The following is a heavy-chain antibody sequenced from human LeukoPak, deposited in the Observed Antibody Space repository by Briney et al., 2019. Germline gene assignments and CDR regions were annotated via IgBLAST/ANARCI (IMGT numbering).Heavy chain of an antibody. D-gene: IGHD3-10*01. CDR2: ISWNSGSI. CDR1: GFTFADYA. Sequence: GRSLRLSCAASGFTFADYAMHWVRQAPGKGLEWVSGISWNSGSIGYADSVTGRFTISRDNAKNSLYLQMNSLRAEDMALYYCAKAAYYYGSGSYYYFDYWGQGTPVTVSS. J-gene: IGHJ4*02. V-gene: IGHV3-9*03. CDR3: AKAAYYYGSGSYYYFDY.